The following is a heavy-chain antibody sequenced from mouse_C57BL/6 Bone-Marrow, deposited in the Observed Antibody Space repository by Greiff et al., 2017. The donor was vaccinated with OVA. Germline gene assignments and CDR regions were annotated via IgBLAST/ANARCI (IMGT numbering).Heavy chain of an antibody. Sequence: VQLQQSGAELVKPGASVKLSCKASGYTFTSYWMHWVKQRPGQGLEWIGMIHPNSGSTNYNEKFKSKATLTVDKSSSTAYMQLSSLTSEDSAVYYCARGGRVYYGNWGFYFDYWGQGTTLTVSS. CDR2: IHPNSGST. D-gene: IGHD2-1*01. V-gene: IGHV1-64*01. CDR1: GYTFTSYW. J-gene: IGHJ2*01. CDR3: ARGGRVYYGNWGFYFDY.